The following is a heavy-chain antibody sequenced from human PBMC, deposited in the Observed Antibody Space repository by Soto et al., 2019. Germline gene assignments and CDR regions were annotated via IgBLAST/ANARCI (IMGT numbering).Heavy chain of an antibody. D-gene: IGHD2-15*01. CDR2: IYHTVNT. CDR1: DVSIGSHF. Sequence: SETLSLTYRVSDVSIGSHFWSWIRQAPGKGPELVGYIYHTVNTNYNPALKSRVTISMDTSENQLSLQLSSVTAADTAVYYCARLQYTVVTALDIWGQGTMVTVSS. V-gene: IGHV4-59*11. J-gene: IGHJ3*02. CDR3: ARLQYTVVTALDI.